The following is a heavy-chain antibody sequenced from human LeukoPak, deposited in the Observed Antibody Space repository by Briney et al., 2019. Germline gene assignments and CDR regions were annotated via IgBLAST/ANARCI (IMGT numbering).Heavy chain of an antibody. D-gene: IGHD3-10*01. J-gene: IGHJ6*02. CDR1: GGSISSGGYY. CDR2: IYHSGSP. CDR3: ARVALVRGVPRGMDV. Sequence: SQTLSLTCTVSGGSISSGGYYWSWIRQPPGKGLEWIGYIYHSGSPNYNPSLNSRVTMSVDKSKNQLSLKLSSVTAADTAVYYCARVALVRGVPRGMDVWGQGTTVTVSS. V-gene: IGHV4-30-2*01.